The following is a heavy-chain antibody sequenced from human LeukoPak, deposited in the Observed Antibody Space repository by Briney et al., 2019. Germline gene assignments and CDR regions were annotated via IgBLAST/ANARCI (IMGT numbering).Heavy chain of an antibody. CDR3: TTRGGSFSIFDY. V-gene: IGHV3-15*01. D-gene: IGHD1-26*01. J-gene: IGHJ4*02. CDR1: GFTFSDAW. CDR2: IKSKTDGGTT. Sequence: GGSLRLSCAASGFTFSDAWMSWGREAPGEGVGWVGRIKSKTDGGTTDYAAPVKGRFTISRDDSKNTLYLQMNSLKTEDTAVYYCTTRGGSFSIFDYWGQGTLVTVSS.